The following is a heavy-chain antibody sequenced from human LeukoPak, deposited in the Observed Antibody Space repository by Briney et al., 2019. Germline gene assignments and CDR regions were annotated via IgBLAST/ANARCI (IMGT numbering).Heavy chain of an antibody. CDR3: ARDLLGTYYGSGSEIFPLGY. V-gene: IGHV1-69*06. D-gene: IGHD3-10*01. J-gene: IGHJ4*02. CDR1: GGTFSSYA. CDR2: IIPIFGTA. Sequence: GASVRVSCKASGGTFSSYAISWVRQAPGQGLEWMGGIIPIFGTANYAQKFQGRVTITADKSTSTAYMELSSLRSEDTAVYYCARDLLGTYYGSGSEIFPLGYWGQRPVVPVSS.